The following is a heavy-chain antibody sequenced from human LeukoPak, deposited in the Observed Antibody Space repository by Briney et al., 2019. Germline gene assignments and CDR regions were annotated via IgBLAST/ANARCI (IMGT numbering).Heavy chain of an antibody. V-gene: IGHV4-38-2*02. CDR3: ARIRITVFGVADYYYYMDV. CDR1: GYSISSDYC. D-gene: IGHD3-3*01. CDR2: ISHRGSP. J-gene: IGHJ6*03. Sequence: PSETLSLTCIVSGYSISSDYCWGWIRQAPGKGLEWIGSISHRGSPYYNPSLQSRVTMSADTPNNQFSLRLSSVTAADTAVYYCARIRITVFGVADYYYYMDVWGKGTTVTVSS.